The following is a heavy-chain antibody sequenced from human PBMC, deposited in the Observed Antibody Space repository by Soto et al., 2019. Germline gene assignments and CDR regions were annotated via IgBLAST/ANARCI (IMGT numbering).Heavy chain of an antibody. Sequence: QITLKESGPTLVKPTQTLTLTCTFSGFSLSTSGVGVGWIRQPPGKALEWLAHIYWDDDKRYNPSLKSRLTITKDISKNQVVLRMTNMDPVDTATYYCTRVMTTVTKEWGQGTLVTVSS. J-gene: IGHJ4*02. CDR3: TRVMTTVTKE. D-gene: IGHD4-17*01. CDR2: IYWDDDK. CDR1: GFSLSTSGVG. V-gene: IGHV2-5*02.